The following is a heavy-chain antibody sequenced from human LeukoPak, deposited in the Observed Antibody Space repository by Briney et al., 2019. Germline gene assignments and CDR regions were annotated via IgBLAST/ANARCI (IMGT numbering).Heavy chain of an antibody. Sequence: ASVKVSRKASGYYFVTYPINWVRQAPGQGLEWMGWINTNTGNPTYAQGFTGRFVFSLDTSVSTAYLQISSLKAEDTAVYYCARRSGYSYGRWDFDYWGQGTLVTVSS. J-gene: IGHJ4*02. V-gene: IGHV7-4-1*02. CDR1: GYYFVTYP. D-gene: IGHD5-18*01. CDR2: INTNTGNP. CDR3: ARRSGYSYGRWDFDY.